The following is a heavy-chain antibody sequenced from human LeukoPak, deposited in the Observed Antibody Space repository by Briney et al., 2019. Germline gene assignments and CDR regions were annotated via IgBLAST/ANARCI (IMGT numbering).Heavy chain of an antibody. CDR3: ARDLGRDGSTTDY. CDR1: GYTFTGYY. Sequence: ASVKVSCKASGYTFTGYYMHWVRQAPGQGLEWMGWINPNSGGTNYAQKFQGRVTMTRDTSISTAYMELSRLRSDDTAVYYCARDLGRDGSTTDYWGQGTLVTVSS. V-gene: IGHV1-2*02. J-gene: IGHJ4*02. CDR2: INPNSGGT. D-gene: IGHD5-24*01.